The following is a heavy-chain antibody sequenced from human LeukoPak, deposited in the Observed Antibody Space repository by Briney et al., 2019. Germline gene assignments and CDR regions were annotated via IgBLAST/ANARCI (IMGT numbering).Heavy chain of an antibody. Sequence: SVKVSCKSSGGTFSSYAISWVRQAPGQGLEWMGGIIPIFGTANYAQKFQGRVTITTDESTSTAYMELSSLRSEDTAVYYCARVTPDCGGDCYNYYFDYWGQGTLVTVSS. CDR3: ARVTPDCGGDCYNYYFDY. J-gene: IGHJ4*02. CDR1: GGTFSSYA. D-gene: IGHD2-21*02. V-gene: IGHV1-69*05. CDR2: IIPIFGTA.